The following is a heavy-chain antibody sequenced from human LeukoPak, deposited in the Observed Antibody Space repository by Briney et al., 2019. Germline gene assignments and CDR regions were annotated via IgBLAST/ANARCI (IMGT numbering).Heavy chain of an antibody. Sequence: ASVKVSCKASGYTFSGHYMHWIRQAPGQGLEWMGWINAESGETKYAEKFQGRVTMTRDTSISTAYMELSRLRSDDTAVYYCASSGSSSWSYDYWGQGTLVTVSS. D-gene: IGHD6-13*01. CDR2: INAESGET. J-gene: IGHJ4*02. V-gene: IGHV1-2*02. CDR1: GYTFSGHY. CDR3: ASSGSSSWSYDY.